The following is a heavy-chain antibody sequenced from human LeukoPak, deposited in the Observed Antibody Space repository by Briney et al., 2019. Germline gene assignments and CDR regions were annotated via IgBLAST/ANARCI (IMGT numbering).Heavy chain of an antibody. Sequence: SETLSLTCSVSGGSLTSYYWGWIRQPPGKGLEFIGYIHSDGTTNYDSSLQSRVAISLDTSKIQFSLRLYSVTAADTALYFCARLNFRGGEALHFDSWGQGTLVTVSS. CDR1: GGSLTSYY. CDR3: ARLNFRGGEALHFDS. J-gene: IGHJ4*02. CDR2: IHSDGTT. V-gene: IGHV4-4*09. D-gene: IGHD3-16*01.